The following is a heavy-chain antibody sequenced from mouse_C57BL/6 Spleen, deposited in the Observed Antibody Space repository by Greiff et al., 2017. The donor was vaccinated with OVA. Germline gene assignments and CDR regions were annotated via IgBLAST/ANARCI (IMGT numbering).Heavy chain of an antibody. D-gene: IGHD2-4*01. J-gene: IGHJ4*01. CDR2: IWRGGST. CDR3: AKRAYDYDSYAMDY. Sequence: VQLQQSGPGLVQPSQSLSITCTVSGFSLTSYGVHWVRQSPGKGLEWLGVIWRGGSTDYNAAFMSRLSITKDNSKSQVFFKMNSLQADDTAIDYCAKRAYDYDSYAMDYWGQGTSVTVSS. CDR1: GFSLTSYG. V-gene: IGHV2-5*01.